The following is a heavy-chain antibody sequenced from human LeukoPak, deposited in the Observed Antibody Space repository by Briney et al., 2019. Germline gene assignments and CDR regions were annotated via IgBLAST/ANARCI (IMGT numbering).Heavy chain of an antibody. CDR1: GGSFSGYY. CDR2: INHSGST. Sequence: NPSETLSLTCAVYGGSFSGYYWSWIRQPPGKGLEWIGEINHSGSTNYNPSLKSRVTISVDTSKNQFSLKLSSVTAADTAVYYCARVSGYDILTGYYPARFNYYFDYWGQGTLVTVSS. J-gene: IGHJ4*02. D-gene: IGHD3-9*01. V-gene: IGHV4-34*01. CDR3: ARVSGYDILTGYYPARFNYYFDY.